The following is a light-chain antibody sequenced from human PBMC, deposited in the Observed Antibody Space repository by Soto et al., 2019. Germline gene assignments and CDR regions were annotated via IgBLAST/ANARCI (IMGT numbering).Light chain of an antibody. Sequence: IQMTQSPSTLSSSVGDRVTITCRASQSINRWVAWFQQKSGRAPKLLIYDAATLKSGVPSRFSGTGSGTDFSLTISRQQPEDFATYCCQQDSIPYTFGQGTRLDIK. CDR2: DAA. CDR1: QSINRW. J-gene: IGKJ2*01. CDR3: QQDSIPYT. V-gene: IGKV1-5*01.